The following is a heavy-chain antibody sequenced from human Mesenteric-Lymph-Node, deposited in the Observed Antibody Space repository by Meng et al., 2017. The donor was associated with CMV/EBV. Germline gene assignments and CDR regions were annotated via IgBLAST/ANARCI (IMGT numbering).Heavy chain of an antibody. CDR2: INHSGST. CDR1: GGSFSGYY. CDR3: ARHQRWLKSEGGFNY. J-gene: IGHJ4*02. D-gene: IGHD4-23*01. Sequence: QVPLQEWGRGLLKPSEALSPTCAVYGGSFSGYYWSWIRQPPGKGLEWIGEINHSGSTNYNPSLKSRVTISVDTSKNQFSLKLSSVTAADTAVYYCARHQRWLKSEGGFNYWGQGTLVTVSS. V-gene: IGHV4-34*01.